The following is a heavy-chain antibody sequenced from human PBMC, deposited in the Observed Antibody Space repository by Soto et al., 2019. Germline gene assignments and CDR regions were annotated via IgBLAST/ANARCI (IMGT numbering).Heavy chain of an antibody. J-gene: IGHJ5*02. CDR2: IYSTDEN. CDR3: ARIRDSSSHSWWFDP. V-gene: IGHV2-26*01. Sequence: QVTLKESGPVLVKPTETLTLTCTVSGFSLDNPKMGVSWIRQPPVKALVWLANIYSTDENSFTPSLRGRLTISRDISESQVVLTLTDMDPVDTATYFCARIRDSSSHSWWFDPWGQGTLVTVSS. D-gene: IGHD6-6*01. CDR1: GFSLDNPKMG.